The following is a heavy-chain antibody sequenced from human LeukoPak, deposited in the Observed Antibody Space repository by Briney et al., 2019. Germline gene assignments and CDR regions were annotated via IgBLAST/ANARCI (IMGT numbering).Heavy chain of an antibody. CDR2: IYYSGST. J-gene: IGHJ4*02. D-gene: IGHD3-22*01. CDR3: ARDRDPNYYDSIGIH. V-gene: IGHV4-59*12. Sequence: SETLSLTCTVSGGSISSYYWSWIRQPPGKGLEWIGYIYYSGSTNYNLSLKSRVTISVDTSKNQFSLKLSSVTAADTAVYYCARDRDPNYYDSIGIHWGQGTLVTVSS. CDR1: GGSISSYY.